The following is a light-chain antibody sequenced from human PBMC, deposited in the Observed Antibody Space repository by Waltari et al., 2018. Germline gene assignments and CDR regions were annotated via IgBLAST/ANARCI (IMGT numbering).Light chain of an antibody. CDR3: QQYNQWPRT. CDR2: DAS. V-gene: IGKV3-15*01. J-gene: IGKJ1*01. CDR1: LSVSSK. Sequence: EIVMTQSPATLSVSPGASATLSCRASLSVSSKLAWYQQIPGQAPRLLIYDASPRATAIPARFTAGGSGTEFTLSISSLQSEDFAVYYCQQYNQWPRTFGQGTKVEIK.